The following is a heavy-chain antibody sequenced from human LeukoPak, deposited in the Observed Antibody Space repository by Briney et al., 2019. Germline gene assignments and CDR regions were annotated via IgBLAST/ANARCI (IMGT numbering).Heavy chain of an antibody. J-gene: IGHJ4*02. V-gene: IGHV4-59*01. CDR2: IYYSGST. Sequence: SETLSLTCTVAGGSISSYYWSWIRQPPGKGLEWIGYIYYSGSTNYNPSLKSRVTISVDTSKNQFSLKLSSVTAADTAVYYCARTLLHDYGDYYFDYWGQGTLVTVSS. CDR1: GGSISSYY. CDR3: ARTLLHDYGDYYFDY. D-gene: IGHD4-17*01.